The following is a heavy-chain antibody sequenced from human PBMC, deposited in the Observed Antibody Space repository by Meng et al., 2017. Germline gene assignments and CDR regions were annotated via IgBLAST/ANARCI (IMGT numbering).Heavy chain of an antibody. J-gene: IGHJ5*02. D-gene: IGHD2-21*02. CDR2: IYWDDDK. CDR1: GFSLSTSGVG. CDR3: AHRRGDSREGWFDP. Sequence: ITLKESCPPLVKPTQTLTLTCTFSGFSLSTSGVGVGWIRQPPGKALEWLALIYWDDDKRYSPSLKSRLTITKDTPKNQVVLTMTNMDPVDTATYYCAHRRGDSREGWFDPWGQGTLVTVSS. V-gene: IGHV2-5*02.